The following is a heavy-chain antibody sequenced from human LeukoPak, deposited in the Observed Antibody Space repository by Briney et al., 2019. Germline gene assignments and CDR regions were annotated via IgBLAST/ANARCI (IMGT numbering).Heavy chain of an antibody. CDR1: GGSISSYY. CDR3: ARETIPPRGYFQH. D-gene: IGHD2-2*02. Sequence: SETLSLTCTVSGGSISSYYWSWIRQPPGKGLEWIGYIYYSGSTNYNPSLKSRVTISVDTSKNQFSLKLSSVTAADTAVYYCARETIPPRGYFQHWGQGTLVTVSS. CDR2: IYYSGST. J-gene: IGHJ1*01. V-gene: IGHV4-59*01.